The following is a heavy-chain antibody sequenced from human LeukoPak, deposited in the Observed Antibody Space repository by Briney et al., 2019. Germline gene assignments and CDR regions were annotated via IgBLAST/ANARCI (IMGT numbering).Heavy chain of an antibody. V-gene: IGHV5-51*01. D-gene: IGHD6-6*01. CDR1: GYSFTSYW. J-gene: IGHJ3*02. Sequence: GESLKISCKGSGYSFTSYWIGWVRQMPGKGLEWMGIIYPGDSDTRYSPSFQGQVTISADKSISTAYLQWSSLKASDTAMYYCARTFGIHSARPDAFDIWGQGTMVTVSS. CDR3: ARTFGIHSARPDAFDI. CDR2: IYPGDSDT.